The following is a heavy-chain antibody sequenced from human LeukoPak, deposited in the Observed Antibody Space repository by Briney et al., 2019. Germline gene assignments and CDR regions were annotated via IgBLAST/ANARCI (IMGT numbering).Heavy chain of an antibody. D-gene: IGHD3-9*01. V-gene: IGHV1-18*01. CDR2: ISAYNGNT. CDR3: ARVFLGYDILTGYYMAHFDY. J-gene: IGHJ4*02. Sequence: ASVKVSCKASGYTFTSYGISWVRQALGQGLEWMGWISAYNGNTNYAQKLQGRVTMTTDTSTSTAYMELRSLRSDDTAVYYCARVFLGYDILTGYYMAHFDYWGQGTLVTVSS. CDR1: GYTFTSYG.